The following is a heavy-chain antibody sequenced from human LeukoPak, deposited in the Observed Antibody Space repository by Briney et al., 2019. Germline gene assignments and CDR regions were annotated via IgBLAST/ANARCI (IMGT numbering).Heavy chain of an antibody. CDR2: INSYGSIT. CDR3: AVGGGGWYDGGNFDY. J-gene: IGHJ4*02. CDR1: GFTFSNYW. D-gene: IGHD6-19*01. V-gene: IGHV3-74*01. Sequence: PGGSLRLSCGASGFTFSNYWMHWVRQAPGKGLVWVSHINSYGSITTYADSVKGRFTISRDNAKNTLYLQMNSLRAEDTAVYYCAVGGGGWYDGGNFDYWGQGTLVTVSS.